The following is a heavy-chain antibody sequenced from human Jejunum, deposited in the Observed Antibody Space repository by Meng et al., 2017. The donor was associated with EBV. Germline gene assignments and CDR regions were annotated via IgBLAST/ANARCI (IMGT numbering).Heavy chain of an antibody. J-gene: IGHJ4*02. CDR2: ISTYNGNT. D-gene: IGHD3-9*01. V-gene: IGHV1-18*01. Sequence: QLVQPWAIMKEPGASLNVSCKASGYTFTNYGLSWVRQAPGQGLEWMGWISTYNGNTNYAQKLQGRVTMTTDTSTSTVYMEVRSLRSDDTAVYYCARVWNYDILTGYYTHYFDYWGQGTLVTVSS. CDR1: GYTFTNYG. CDR3: ARVWNYDILTGYYTHYFDY.